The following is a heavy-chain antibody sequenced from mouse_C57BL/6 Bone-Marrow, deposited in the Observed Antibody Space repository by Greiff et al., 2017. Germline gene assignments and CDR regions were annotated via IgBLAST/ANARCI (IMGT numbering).Heavy chain of an antibody. V-gene: IGHV1-52*01. Sequence: VQLQQPGAELVRPGSSVKLSCKASGYTFTSYWMHWVKQRPIQGLEWIGNIDPSDSETHYNQKFKDKATLTVDKSSSTAYMQLSSLTSEDSAVYYCATLITTVVAHWYFDVWGKGTTVTVSS. J-gene: IGHJ1*03. CDR2: IDPSDSET. D-gene: IGHD1-1*01. CDR3: ATLITTVVAHWYFDV. CDR1: GYTFTSYW.